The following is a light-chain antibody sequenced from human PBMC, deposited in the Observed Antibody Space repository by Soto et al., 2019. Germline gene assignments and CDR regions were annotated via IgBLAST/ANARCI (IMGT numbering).Light chain of an antibody. V-gene: IGKV3-15*01. Sequence: EILMTQSPATLSISPGEEATLSCRASQGVGRSVARYQQTPGQSPRLLIYSASTRASGVPARFSGSGSGTEFTLTISXXQSEDXAXXXCQXYYXWPLTFGXXXXXDI. CDR2: SAS. CDR1: QGVGRS. J-gene: IGKJ4*01. CDR3: QXYYXWPLT.